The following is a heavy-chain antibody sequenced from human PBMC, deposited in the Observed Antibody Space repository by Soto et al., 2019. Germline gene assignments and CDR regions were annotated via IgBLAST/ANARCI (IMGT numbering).Heavy chain of an antibody. Sequence: QVQLQESGPGLVKASETLSLTCTVSGGSISHFYWYWIRQPPGKGLEWIAYVFYSGSTNYNPSLKSRVIMSVETSKNQFSLKLRSVTAADTAVYYCASGADDYPNGMDVWGQGTTVTVSS. CDR2: VFYSGST. V-gene: IGHV4-59*12. D-gene: IGHD3-16*01. CDR1: GGSISHFY. CDR3: ASGADDYPNGMDV. J-gene: IGHJ6*02.